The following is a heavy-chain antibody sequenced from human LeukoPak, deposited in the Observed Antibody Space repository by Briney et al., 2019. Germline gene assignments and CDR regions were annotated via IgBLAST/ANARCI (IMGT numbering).Heavy chain of an antibody. CDR2: ISGSGGST. V-gene: IGHV3-23*01. CDR1: GYTFSSYA. Sequence: PGGSLRLXCAASGYTFSSYAMSWVRRAPGKGLESVSAISGSGGSTYYGDSVKGRFTISRDNSKNALYLQMNSLRAEDTAVYYCAKEYDILTGHPSWGQGTLVTVSS. CDR3: AKEYDILTGHPS. D-gene: IGHD3-9*01. J-gene: IGHJ4*02.